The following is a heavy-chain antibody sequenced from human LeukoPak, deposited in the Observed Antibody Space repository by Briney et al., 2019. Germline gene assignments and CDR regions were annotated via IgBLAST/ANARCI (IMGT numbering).Heavy chain of an antibody. CDR3: AREGVDAVAPYGYYYGMDV. CDR1: GFTFSTYE. Sequence: PGGSLRLSCAASGFTFSTYEMNWVRQAPGKGLEWVSYISGSGTTIYYADSVKGRFTISRDNAKNSLYLQMSSLRAEDTAVYFCAREGVDAVAPYGYYYGMDVWGQGTTVTVSS. CDR2: ISGSGTTI. D-gene: IGHD6-19*01. J-gene: IGHJ6*02. V-gene: IGHV3-48*03.